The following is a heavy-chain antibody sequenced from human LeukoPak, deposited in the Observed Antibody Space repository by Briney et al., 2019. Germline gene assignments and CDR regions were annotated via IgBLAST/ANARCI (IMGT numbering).Heavy chain of an antibody. Sequence: SETLSLTCTLSGGSISTYYWSWIRQPPGKGLEWIGYIYHSGSTNHNPSLKSRVTISVDTSKNQLSLKLSSVTAADTAVYYCARGGGYASPIGYWGQGALVTVSS. CDR3: ARGGGYASPIGY. V-gene: IGHV4-59*01. J-gene: IGHJ4*02. D-gene: IGHD5-12*01. CDR2: IYHSGST. CDR1: GGSISTYY.